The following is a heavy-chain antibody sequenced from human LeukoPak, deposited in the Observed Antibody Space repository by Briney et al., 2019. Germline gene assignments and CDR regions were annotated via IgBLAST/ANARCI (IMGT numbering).Heavy chain of an antibody. D-gene: IGHD2/OR15-2a*01. J-gene: IGHJ4*02. CDR3: AKGPLLWD. CDR2: ILYDGSNK. CDR1: VFTFNSFA. Sequence: GGSLRLSCAASVFTFNSFAMHWVRQAPGKGLEWVAVILYDGSNKYYADSVKGRFTISRDNSKNTLYLQMNSLRAEDTAVYYCAKGPLLWDWGQGTLVTVSS. V-gene: IGHV3-30*18.